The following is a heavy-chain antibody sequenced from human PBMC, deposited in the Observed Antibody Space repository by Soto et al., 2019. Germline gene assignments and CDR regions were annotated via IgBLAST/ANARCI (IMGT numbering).Heavy chain of an antibody. V-gene: IGHV1-18*04. CDR1: GYTFTSYG. CDR2: ISSYSGNT. D-gene: IGHD2-15*01. CDR3: ARVPGAFALVPATPAGFDP. J-gene: IGHJ5*02. Sequence: QVQLLQSGAELKKPGASVKVSCKASGYTFTSYGISWVRQAPGQGLEWMGWISSYSGNTNYAQKFRGRVTMTTDTTASTAYMELTSLTSDDTGVYYCARVPGAFALVPATPAGFDPWGLGTLVSVSS.